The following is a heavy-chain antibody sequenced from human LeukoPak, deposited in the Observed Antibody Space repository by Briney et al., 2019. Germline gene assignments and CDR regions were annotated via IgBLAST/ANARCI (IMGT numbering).Heavy chain of an antibody. J-gene: IGHJ4*02. CDR3: ARHAPVEPPARAFDY. CDR1: GGSFSGYY. V-gene: IGHV4-34*01. Sequence: PSETLSLTCAVYGGSFSGYYWSWIRQPPGKGLEWIGEINHSGNTNYNPSLKSRVTISVDTSKKQFSLKLSSVTGADTAVYYCARHAPVEPPARAFDYWGQGTLVTVSS. CDR2: INHSGNT. D-gene: IGHD1-14*01.